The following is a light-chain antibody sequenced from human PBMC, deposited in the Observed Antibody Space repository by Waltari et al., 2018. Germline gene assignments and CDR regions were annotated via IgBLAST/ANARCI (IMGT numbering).Light chain of an antibody. Sequence: DIQMTQSPSSLSASVGDRVTITCRASQSISSYFNWYQQKPGKAPKLLSYAESSLQSGVPSRFSGSGSGTDFTLTISSLQPEDFATYYCQQSYNTPQTFGQGTKVEIK. V-gene: IGKV1-39*01. CDR3: QQSYNTPQT. J-gene: IGKJ2*01. CDR2: AES. CDR1: QSISSY.